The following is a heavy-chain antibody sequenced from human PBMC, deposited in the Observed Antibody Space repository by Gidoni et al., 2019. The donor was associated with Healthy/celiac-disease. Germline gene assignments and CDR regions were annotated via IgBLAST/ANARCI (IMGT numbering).Heavy chain of an antibody. V-gene: IGHV3-33*01. CDR1: AFTFRSSG. CDR2: IWYDGSNK. CDR3: ARGPNDYGDYGGDFDY. Sequence: QVQLVESGGGVVQPGRSLRLSFSASAFTFRSSGMHWVRQAPGKGLGWVAVIWYDGSNKYYADSVKGRFTISRDNSKNTLYLQMNSLRAEDTAVYYCARGPNDYGDYGGDFDYWGQGTLVTVSS. D-gene: IGHD4-17*01. J-gene: IGHJ4*02.